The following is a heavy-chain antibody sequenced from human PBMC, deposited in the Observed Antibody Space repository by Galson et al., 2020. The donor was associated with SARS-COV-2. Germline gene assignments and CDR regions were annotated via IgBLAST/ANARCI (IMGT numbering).Heavy chain of an antibody. V-gene: IGHV4-39*01. Sequence: SQTLSLTCSFPGGSINSRSYSWGWLRQPPGTGLEWTGSIYYSGSTYYNPSLKSRVTISVDTSKNQFSLKLSPVTAADTAVYYCARHYGGTYKFYYYGMDVWGQGTTVTVSS. CDR2: IYYSGST. J-gene: IGHJ6*02. CDR1: GGSINSRSYS. CDR3: ARHYGGTYKFYYYGMDV. D-gene: IGHD2-15*01.